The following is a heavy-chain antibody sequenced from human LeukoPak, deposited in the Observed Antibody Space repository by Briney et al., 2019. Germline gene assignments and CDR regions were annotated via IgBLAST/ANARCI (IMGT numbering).Heavy chain of an antibody. J-gene: IGHJ4*02. Sequence: GGSLRLSCAASGFTFSSYSMNWVRQAPGKGLEWVSSISSSSSYIYYADSVKGRFTIFRDSAKNSLYLQMNSLRAEDTAVYYCARDRERWGIAALDYWGQGTLVTVS. CDR3: ARDRERWGIAALDY. V-gene: IGHV3-21*01. CDR2: ISSSSSYI. CDR1: GFTFSSYS. D-gene: IGHD6-13*01.